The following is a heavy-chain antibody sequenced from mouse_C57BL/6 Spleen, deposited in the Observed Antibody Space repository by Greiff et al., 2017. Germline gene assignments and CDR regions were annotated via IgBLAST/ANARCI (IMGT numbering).Heavy chain of an antibody. J-gene: IGHJ2*01. CDR2: INPNNGGT. Sequence: VQLQQSGPELVKPGASVKIPCKASGYTFTDYNMDWVKQSHGKSLEWIGDINPNNGGTIYNQKFKGKATLTVDKSSSTAYMELRSLTSEDTAVXYCARSSITTVVAAYYFDYWGQGTTLTVSS. D-gene: IGHD1-1*01. CDR1: GYTFTDYN. CDR3: ARSSITTVVAAYYFDY. V-gene: IGHV1-18*01.